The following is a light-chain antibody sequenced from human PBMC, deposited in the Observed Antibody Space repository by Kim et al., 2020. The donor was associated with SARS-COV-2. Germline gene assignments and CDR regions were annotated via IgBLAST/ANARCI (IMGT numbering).Light chain of an antibody. CDR2: GAS. Sequence: DIVLTQSPGTLSLSPGERATLSCRVSQSVSSSSLGWYQQKPGQAPRLLIYGASTRATGIPDRFRGSGSGTDFTFTITRLEPEDLAVYYCQHFGNAVWTFGQGTKVEIK. CDR3: QHFGNAVWT. J-gene: IGKJ1*01. CDR1: QSVSSSS. V-gene: IGKV3-20*01.